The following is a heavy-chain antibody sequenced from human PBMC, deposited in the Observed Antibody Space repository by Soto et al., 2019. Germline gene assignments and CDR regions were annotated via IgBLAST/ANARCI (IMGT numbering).Heavy chain of an antibody. CDR3: ARGIVNSWYVNYFDC. V-gene: IGHV4-39*01. CDR1: GGSISSSSYY. D-gene: IGHD6-13*01. Sequence: PSETLSLTCTVSGGSISSSSYYWGWIRQPPGKGLEWIGSIYYSGSTYYNPSLKSRVTISVDTSKNQFSLKLSSVTAEDTAVYYCARGIVNSWYVNYFDCWGRGTLVTVSS. CDR2: IYYSGST. J-gene: IGHJ4*02.